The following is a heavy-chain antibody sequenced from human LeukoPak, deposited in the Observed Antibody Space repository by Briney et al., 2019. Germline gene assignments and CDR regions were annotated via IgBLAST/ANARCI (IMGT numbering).Heavy chain of an antibody. Sequence: SETLSLTCTVSGVSISSSNSYWGWIRQPPGKGLEWIGSIYYSGSTYYNPSLKSRVTISVDTSKNQFSLKLSSVTAADTAVYYCARNPHYYGSGSYSYFDYWGQGTLVTVSS. CDR2: IYYSGST. D-gene: IGHD3-10*01. CDR1: GVSISSSNSY. V-gene: IGHV4-39*07. J-gene: IGHJ4*02. CDR3: ARNPHYYGSGSYSYFDY.